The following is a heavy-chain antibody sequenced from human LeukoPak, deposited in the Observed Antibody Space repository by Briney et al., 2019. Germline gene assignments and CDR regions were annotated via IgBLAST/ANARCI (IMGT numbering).Heavy chain of an antibody. CDR1: GGSISTYY. V-gene: IGHV4-59*08. Sequence: SETLSLTCTVPGGSISTYYWSWIRQPPGKGLEWIGYIYYSGSTNYNPSLKSRITISIDTSKNQFSLEVSSVTAADTAVYYCARGVVTTSLGYFQHWGQGTLVTVSS. J-gene: IGHJ1*01. CDR3: ARGVVTTSLGYFQH. CDR2: IYYSGST. D-gene: IGHD2-21*02.